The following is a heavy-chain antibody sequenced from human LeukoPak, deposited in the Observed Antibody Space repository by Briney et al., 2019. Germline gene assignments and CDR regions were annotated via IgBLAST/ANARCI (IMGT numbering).Heavy chain of an antibody. CDR1: GDIVSTKSAA. Sequence: QTLSLTCAISGDIVSTKSAAWNWIRKSPSRGLEWLGRTYYRSKWYNDYADSVKRRITINPDTSRNEFSLHLRSMTFEDAGVYFCARDRLTSGWFDIWGQGTVVSVSS. CDR3: ARDRLTSGWFDI. CDR2: TYYRSKWYN. J-gene: IGHJ3*02. D-gene: IGHD6-19*01. V-gene: IGHV6-1*01.